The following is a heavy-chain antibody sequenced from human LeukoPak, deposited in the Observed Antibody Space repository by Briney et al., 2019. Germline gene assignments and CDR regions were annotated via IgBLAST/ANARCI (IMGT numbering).Heavy chain of an antibody. D-gene: IGHD3/OR15-3a*01. CDR3: ARGKRTIFGLGISYYFDY. J-gene: IGHJ4*02. CDR2: MNPNSGNT. V-gene: IGHV1-8*01. Sequence: ASGKVSRKASGYTFTSYDINWVRQATGQGLEWMGWMNPNSGNTGYAQKFQGRVTMTRNTSISTAYMELSSLRSEDTAVYYCARGKRTIFGLGISYYFDYWGQGTLVTVSS. CDR1: GYTFTSYD.